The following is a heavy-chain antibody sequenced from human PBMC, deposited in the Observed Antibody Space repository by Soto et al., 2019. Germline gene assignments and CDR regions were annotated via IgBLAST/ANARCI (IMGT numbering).Heavy chain of an antibody. D-gene: IGHD6-13*01. CDR3: ARGLRAGDFQH. V-gene: IGHV1-8*01. Sequence: ASVKVSCKASGYTFTSYDINWVRQATGQGLEYLGWMNPNSGNTGYAQKFQGRVTITADKSTSTAYMELSSLRSEDTAVYYCARGLRAGDFQHWGQGTLVTVSS. J-gene: IGHJ1*01. CDR2: MNPNSGNT. CDR1: GYTFTSYD.